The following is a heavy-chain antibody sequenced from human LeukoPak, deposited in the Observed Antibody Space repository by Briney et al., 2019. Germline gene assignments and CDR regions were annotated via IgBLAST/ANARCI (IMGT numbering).Heavy chain of an antibody. CDR2: ISSSGSTI. D-gene: IGHD3-10*02. CDR3: AELGITMIGGV. V-gene: IGHV3-48*03. CDR1: GFTFSSYD. Sequence: GGALRLSCAASGFTFSSYDMTWVRQAPGKGLEWVSYISSSGSTIYYADSVKGRFTISRDNAKNSLYPQMNSLRAEDTAVYYCAELGITMIGGVWGKGTTVTISS. J-gene: IGHJ6*04.